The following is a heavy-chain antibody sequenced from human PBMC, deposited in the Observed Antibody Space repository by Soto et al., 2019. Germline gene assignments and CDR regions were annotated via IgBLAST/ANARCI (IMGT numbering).Heavy chain of an antibody. CDR3: ARGGGYNYVDYFDY. CDR1: GFTFSSYW. J-gene: IGHJ4*02. D-gene: IGHD5-12*01. CDR2: IKQDGSEK. V-gene: IGHV3-7*03. Sequence: PGGSLRLSCAASGFTFSSYWMSWVRQAPGKGLEWVANIKQDGSEKYYVDSVKGRFTISRDNAKNSLYLQMNSLRAEDTAVYYCARGGGYNYVDYFDYWGQVTLVTVSS.